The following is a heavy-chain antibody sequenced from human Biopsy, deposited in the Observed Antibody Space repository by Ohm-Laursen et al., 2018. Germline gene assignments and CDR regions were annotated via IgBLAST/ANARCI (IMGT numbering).Heavy chain of an antibody. CDR3: ATDGAGSYNEN. V-gene: IGHV3-11*01. CDR1: GDSINSSY. Sequence: LSLTCTVSGDSINSSYWSWIRQAPGKGLEWLSYISGSGVTKMYADSVKGRFTVSRDNAKNSLYLEMNNLTVEDTAVYYCATDGAGSYNENWGQGTLVSVSS. CDR2: ISGSGVTK. D-gene: IGHD3-10*01. J-gene: IGHJ4*02.